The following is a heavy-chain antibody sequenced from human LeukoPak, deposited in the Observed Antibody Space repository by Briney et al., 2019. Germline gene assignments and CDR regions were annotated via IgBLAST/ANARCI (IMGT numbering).Heavy chain of an antibody. Sequence: PPETLSLTCAVSGGSISSGNYYWSWIRQPAGKGLEWIGRIYSSGTTTYNPSLKSRVSISADTSKNQYSLRLTSVAVADTAVYFCARESDLSYYDRTDYWGQGTLVTVSS. CDR3: ARESDLSYYDRTDY. J-gene: IGHJ4*02. D-gene: IGHD3-22*01. CDR2: IYSSGTT. V-gene: IGHV4-61*02. CDR1: GGSISSGNYY.